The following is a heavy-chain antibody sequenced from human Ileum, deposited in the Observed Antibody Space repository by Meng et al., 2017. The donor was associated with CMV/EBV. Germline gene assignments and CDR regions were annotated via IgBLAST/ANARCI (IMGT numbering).Heavy chain of an antibody. CDR1: GDIVSSKRAA. CDR3: TTGRDGYNPFVY. V-gene: IGHV6-1*01. D-gene: IGHD5-24*01. Sequence: QVQLHQSGPGLVKPSQTLYLTCAISGDIVSSKRAAWNWIRQSPSSGLEWLRRISYRSKLYYDYAESVKSRITIKPDTSKNQFTLQMNSATPEDTGVYYCTTGRDGYNPFVYWGQETLVTVSS. J-gene: IGHJ4*02. CDR2: ISYRSKLYY.